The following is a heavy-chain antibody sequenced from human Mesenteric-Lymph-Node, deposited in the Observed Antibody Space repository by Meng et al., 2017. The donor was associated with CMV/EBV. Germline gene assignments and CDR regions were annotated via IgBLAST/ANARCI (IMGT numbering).Heavy chain of an antibody. D-gene: IGHD3-10*01. J-gene: IGHJ5*02. V-gene: IGHV3-66*02. Sequence: GESLKISCAASGFTVSSSYMSWVRQSPGKGLEWISTLYSAYVTYYADSVNGRFTISRDNSKNTLFLQMDSLRDDDTAVYYCARDPEFGALDLWGQGTPVTVSS. CDR3: ARDPEFGALDL. CDR1: GFTVSSSY. CDR2: LYSAYVT.